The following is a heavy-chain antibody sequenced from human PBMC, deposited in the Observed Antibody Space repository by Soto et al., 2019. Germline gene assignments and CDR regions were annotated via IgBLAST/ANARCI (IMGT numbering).Heavy chain of an antibody. D-gene: IGHD6-13*01. J-gene: IGHJ4*02. V-gene: IGHV4-59*01. CDR3: ARYRREAVAGYTLDN. Sequence: SETLSLTCTVSGGSISSNYWTWIRQPPGKGLEWIGYVYNSGSTNYNPSLKSRVTISEDTSKSQFSLKVNSMTAADTAVYYCARYRREAVAGYTLDNWGQGIVVTVSS. CDR2: VYNSGST. CDR1: GGSISSNY.